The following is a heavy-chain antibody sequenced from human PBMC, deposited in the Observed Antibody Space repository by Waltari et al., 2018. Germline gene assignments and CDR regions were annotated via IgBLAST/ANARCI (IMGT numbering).Heavy chain of an antibody. CDR1: GGTFSSYD. V-gene: IGHV1-69*05. CDR2: SIPILGTA. Sequence: QVQLVQSGAEVQKPGSSVKVSCKASGGTFSSYDISWVRQAPGQGLEWMGGSIPILGTANYAQKFQGRVTITTDESTITAYMELSSLRSEDTAVYYCAREHYYDSSGYYYWGQGTLVTVSS. J-gene: IGHJ4*02. CDR3: AREHYYDSSGYYY. D-gene: IGHD3-22*01.